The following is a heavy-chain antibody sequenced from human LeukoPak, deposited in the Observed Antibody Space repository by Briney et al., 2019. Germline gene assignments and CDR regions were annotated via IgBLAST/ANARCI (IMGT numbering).Heavy chain of an antibody. CDR2: IKDDGGEK. Sequence: PGGSLRLSCAASGFTFSNYWISWVRQAPGKGLEWVANIKDDGGEKYYVDSVKGRFTISRDNAKTSLYLQMNSLRAGDTAMYFCARKRGDIWGQGSMVTVSS. V-gene: IGHV3-7*01. J-gene: IGHJ3*02. CDR1: GFTFSNYW. D-gene: IGHD3-10*01. CDR3: ARKRGDI.